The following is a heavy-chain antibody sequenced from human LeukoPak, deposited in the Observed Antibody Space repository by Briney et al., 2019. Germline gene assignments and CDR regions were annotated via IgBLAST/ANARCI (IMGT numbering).Heavy chain of an antibody. CDR2: ISGSGGST. D-gene: IGHD5-24*01. Sequence: GGSLRLSCAASGFTFSSYAMSWVRQAPGKGLEWVSGISGSGGSTYCADSVKGRFTISRDNSKNTLYLQMNSLRAEDTAVYYCAKSRGWLQYYFDYWGQGTLVTVSS. CDR3: AKSRGWLQYYFDY. J-gene: IGHJ4*02. V-gene: IGHV3-23*01. CDR1: GFTFSSYA.